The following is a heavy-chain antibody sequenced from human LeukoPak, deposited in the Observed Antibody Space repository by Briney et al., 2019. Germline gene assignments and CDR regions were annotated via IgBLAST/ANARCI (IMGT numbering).Heavy chain of an antibody. J-gene: IGHJ6*03. CDR1: GGSISSYY. Sequence: TASETLSLTCTVSGGSISSYYWSWIRQPPGKGLEWIGYIYYSGSTNYNPSLKSRVTISVDTSKNQFSLKLSSVTAADTAVYYCARDKGIPYSSGYYYYYMDVWGKGTTVTVSS. V-gene: IGHV4-59*01. D-gene: IGHD6-25*01. CDR2: IYYSGST. CDR3: ARDKGIPYSSGYYYYYMDV.